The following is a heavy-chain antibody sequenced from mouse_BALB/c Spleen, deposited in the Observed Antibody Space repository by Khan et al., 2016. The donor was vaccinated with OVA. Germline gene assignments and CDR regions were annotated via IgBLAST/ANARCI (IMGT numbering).Heavy chain of an antibody. CDR1: GYTFTNYW. CDR2: IFPGNSDT. D-gene: IGHD2-1*01. CDR3: ARNGFGNYEIWDY. J-gene: IGHJ2*01. Sequence: EVKLEVSGTVLARPGASVKMSCKASGYTFTNYWMHWVKQRPGQGLEWIGTIFPGNSDTNYNQKFTGKAKLTAVTSTSTAYMELSSLTNEDYAVYYCARNGFGNYEIWDYWGQGTTLTVSS. V-gene: IGHV1-5*01.